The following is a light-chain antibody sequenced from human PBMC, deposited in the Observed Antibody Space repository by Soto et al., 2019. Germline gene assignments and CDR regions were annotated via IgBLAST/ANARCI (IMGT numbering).Light chain of an antibody. CDR3: QQYGISPLT. Sequence: EVVLTQSPGTLSLSPGARATLSRRASQFVSSTYLAWYQQRPGQAPRLLIYGASSRATGIPDRFSGGGSETDFTLTISRLESEDSAVYYCQQYGISPLTFGGGTKVDIK. CDR2: GAS. CDR1: QFVSSTY. J-gene: IGKJ4*01. V-gene: IGKV3-20*01.